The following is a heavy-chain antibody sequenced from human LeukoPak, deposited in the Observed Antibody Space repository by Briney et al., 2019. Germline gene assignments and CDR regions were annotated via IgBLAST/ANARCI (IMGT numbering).Heavy chain of an antibody. J-gene: IGHJ4*02. CDR1: GFTFSSHG. CDR2: IRSDGGNK. Sequence: GGSLRLSCAASGFTFSSHGMHWVRQAPGKGLEWVAFIRSDGGNKYYADSVKGRFTISRDNSKNTLYLQMNSLRAEDTAVYYCAKSDCGGDCHLLDYWGQGTLVTVSS. D-gene: IGHD2-21*02. CDR3: AKSDCGGDCHLLDY. V-gene: IGHV3-30*02.